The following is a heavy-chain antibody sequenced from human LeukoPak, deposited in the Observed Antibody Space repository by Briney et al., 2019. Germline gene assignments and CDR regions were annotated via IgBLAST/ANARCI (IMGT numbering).Heavy chain of an antibody. V-gene: IGHV3-74*01. J-gene: IGHJ6*02. CDR1: GFTFSSYW. CDR2: LISDGSSA. Sequence: GGSLRLSCAASGFTFSSYWMHWVGQAQGRGWFWVSRLISDGSSASYADSVKGRFTISRDNTKNILYLQMNSLRAEDTAVYYCVRDSRYCPDVWGQGTTVTASS. CDR3: VRDSRYCPDV. D-gene: IGHD2-8*02.